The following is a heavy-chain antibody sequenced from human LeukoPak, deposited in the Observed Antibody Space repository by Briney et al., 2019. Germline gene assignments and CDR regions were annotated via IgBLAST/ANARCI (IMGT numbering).Heavy chain of an antibody. Sequence: ASVTVSCTASGYTFTGYYMHWVRQAPGQGLEWMGWINPNSGGTNYAQKFQGRVTMTRDTSISTAYMELSRLRSDDTAVYYCARDGTAMVLLGYWGQGTLVTVSS. V-gene: IGHV1-2*02. CDR1: GYTFTGYY. CDR3: ARDGTAMVLLGY. D-gene: IGHD5-18*01. J-gene: IGHJ4*02. CDR2: INPNSGGT.